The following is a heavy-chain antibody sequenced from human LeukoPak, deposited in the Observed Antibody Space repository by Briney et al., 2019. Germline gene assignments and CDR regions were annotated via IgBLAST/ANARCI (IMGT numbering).Heavy chain of an antibody. CDR2: ISGNGRST. D-gene: IGHD5-18*01. CDR3: QMNSLRAEDTAVYYCAKDSAGYSYGFDS. Sequence: GGSLRLSCAASGFTFSSYAMSWARQAPGEGLEWVSSISGNGRSTFYADSVKGRFTISRDDSKNTLYLQMTSPRDNSKNTLYLQMNSLRAEDTAVYYCAKDSAGYSYGFDSWGQGTLVTVSS. J-gene: IGHJ4*02. V-gene: IGHV3-23*01. CDR1: GFTFSSYA.